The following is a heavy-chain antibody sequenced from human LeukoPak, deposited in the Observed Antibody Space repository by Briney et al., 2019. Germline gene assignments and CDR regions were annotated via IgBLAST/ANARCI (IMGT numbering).Heavy chain of an antibody. V-gene: IGHV3-23*01. CDR2: ISGSGGST. CDR1: GFTFSSYG. J-gene: IGHJ4*02. D-gene: IGHD6-13*01. Sequence: GGSLRLSCAASGFTFSSYGMSWVRQAPGKGLEWVSAISGSGGSTYYADSVKGRFTISRDNSKNTLYLQMNSLRADDTALYYCARQQLDTPGDYWGQGTLVTVSS. CDR3: ARQQLDTPGDY.